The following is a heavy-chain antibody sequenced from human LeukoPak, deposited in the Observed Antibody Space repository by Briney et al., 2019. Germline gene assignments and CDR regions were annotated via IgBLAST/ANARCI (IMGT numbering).Heavy chain of an antibody. D-gene: IGHD6-13*01. CDR1: GGTFSSYA. J-gene: IGHJ4*02. CDR2: IIPIFGTA. V-gene: IGHV1-69*13. CDR3: ARHVRPYSSSWYLDY. Sequence: SVKVSCKASGGTFSSYAISWVRQAPGQGLEWMGGIIPIFGTANYAQKFQGRVTITADESTSTAYMELSSLRSEDTAVYYCARHVRPYSSSWYLDYWAQGILVTVSS.